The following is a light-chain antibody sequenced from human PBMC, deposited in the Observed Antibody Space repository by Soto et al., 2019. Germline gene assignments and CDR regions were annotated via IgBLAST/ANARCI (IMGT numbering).Light chain of an antibody. V-gene: IGKV3-11*01. J-gene: IGKJ5*01. Sequence: ELVLTQSPATLSLSPGERATLSCRASQSVGSYLAWYQHKPGRAPRLLINDASNRATGIPARFSGSGSGTNFTLTISSLEPEDFAVYYCQQRSKSITFGQGTRLEIK. CDR1: QSVGSY. CDR2: DAS. CDR3: QQRSKSIT.